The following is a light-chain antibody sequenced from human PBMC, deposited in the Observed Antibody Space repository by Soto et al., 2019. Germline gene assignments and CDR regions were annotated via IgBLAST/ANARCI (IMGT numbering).Light chain of an antibody. Sequence: EIVLTQSPATLSLSPGERATLSCRASQSVSSYLAWYQQKPCQAPRLLIYDASNRATGIPARFSGSGSGTDFTLAISSLEPEDFAVYYCQQRSNWPRTFGQGNKLEIK. CDR3: QQRSNWPRT. V-gene: IGKV3-11*01. J-gene: IGKJ2*01. CDR2: DAS. CDR1: QSVSSY.